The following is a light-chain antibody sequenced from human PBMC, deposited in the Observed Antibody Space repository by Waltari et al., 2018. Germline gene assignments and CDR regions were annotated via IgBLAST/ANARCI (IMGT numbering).Light chain of an antibody. CDR1: HFGTED. Sequence: SYGLTQPPSVSVSPGQTARITCGGDHFGTEDVHWYQQKPPQAPLLVIYTNSARPSGIPDRFSGSRSGNTATLIIGGVEAGDEAEYYCQVWDVESDHVFFGGGTRLTVL. V-gene: IGLV3-21*01. J-gene: IGLJ7*01. CDR3: QVWDVESDHVF. CDR2: TNS.